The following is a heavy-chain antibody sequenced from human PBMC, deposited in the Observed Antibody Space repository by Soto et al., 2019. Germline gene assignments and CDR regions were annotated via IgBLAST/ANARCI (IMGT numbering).Heavy chain of an antibody. Sequence: EVQLVESGGGLIQPGGSLRLSCAASGFTVSSNYMSWVRQAPGKGWEWVSVIYSGGSTYYADSVKGRFTISRDNSKNTLYLHMNSLRAEDTAVYYCARGYDFWSGPSYGMDVWGQGTTVTVSS. CDR3: ARGYDFWSGPSYGMDV. CDR2: IYSGGST. CDR1: GFTVSSNY. J-gene: IGHJ6*02. V-gene: IGHV3-53*01. D-gene: IGHD3-3*01.